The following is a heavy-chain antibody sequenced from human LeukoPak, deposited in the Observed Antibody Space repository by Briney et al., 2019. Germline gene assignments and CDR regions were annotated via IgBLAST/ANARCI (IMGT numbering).Heavy chain of an antibody. CDR3: ATLSYSDGSFLY. J-gene: IGHJ4*02. CDR1: NGAINRGRYH. D-gene: IGHD3-10*01. V-gene: IGHV4-61*02. CDR2: VSTTEAT. Sequence: SETLSLTCSVSNGAINRGRYHWSWIRQPAGKGLEWIGRVSTTEATNYNPSLKSRATISVDTSEEQFSLKLNSVTAADTAVYYCATLSYSDGSFLYWGQGVLVTVSS.